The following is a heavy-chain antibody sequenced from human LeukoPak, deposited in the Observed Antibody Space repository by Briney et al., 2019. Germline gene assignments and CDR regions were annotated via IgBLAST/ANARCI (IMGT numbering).Heavy chain of an antibody. Sequence: SETLSLTCTVSGGSISSYYWSWIRQPPGKGLEWVGYIYYSGSTNYNPSLKSRVTISVDTSKNQFSLKLSSVTAADTAVYYCASGPGLWSGYYHGKMDSFDIWGQGTMVTVSS. CDR2: IYYSGST. V-gene: IGHV4-59*01. J-gene: IGHJ3*02. CDR3: ASGPGLWSGYYHGKMDSFDI. CDR1: GGSISSYY. D-gene: IGHD3-3*01.